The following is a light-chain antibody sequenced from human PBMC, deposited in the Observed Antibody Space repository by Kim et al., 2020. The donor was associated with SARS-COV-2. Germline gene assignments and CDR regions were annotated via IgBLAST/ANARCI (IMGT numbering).Light chain of an antibody. V-gene: IGLV2-8*01. CDR1: STDFTTYNY. Sequence: PGKSVTISYSGTSTDFTTYNYVSWYQQHPGKAPKLIIYEITTRPSGVPDRFSGSKSGDTASLTVSGLQAEDEADYYCTSHANDNYVFGTGTRVTVL. CDR2: EIT. CDR3: TSHANDNYV. J-gene: IGLJ1*01.